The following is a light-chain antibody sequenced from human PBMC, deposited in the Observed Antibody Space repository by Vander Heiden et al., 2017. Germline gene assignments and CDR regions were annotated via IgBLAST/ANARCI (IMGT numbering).Light chain of an antibody. V-gene: IGKV3-20*01. Sequence: DIVLTQSPGTLSLSPGERATLSCRASHTVRNRYLAWYQQKPGQAPRLLLYGVSNRATGVPDRFSASWSGTDFTLTISRLEPEDFALYFCQQYDESHSFGQGTKVEI. CDR2: GVS. J-gene: IGKJ1*01. CDR3: QQYDESHS. CDR1: HTVRNRY.